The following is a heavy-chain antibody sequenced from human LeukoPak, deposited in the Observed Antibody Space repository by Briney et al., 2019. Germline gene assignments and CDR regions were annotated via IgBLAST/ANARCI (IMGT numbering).Heavy chain of an antibody. D-gene: IGHD3-22*01. Sequence: ASVKVSRKASGYSFTSYGISWVRQAPGQGLEGMGWISGHDGHTYYAQKLQGRVTMTTDTSTSTAYMELRSLRPDDTAVYYCARDLKYYDSSGYDDVFDIWGQGTMVTVSS. CDR3: ARDLKYYDSSGYDDVFDI. CDR2: ISGHDGHT. J-gene: IGHJ3*02. CDR1: GYSFTSYG. V-gene: IGHV1-18*01.